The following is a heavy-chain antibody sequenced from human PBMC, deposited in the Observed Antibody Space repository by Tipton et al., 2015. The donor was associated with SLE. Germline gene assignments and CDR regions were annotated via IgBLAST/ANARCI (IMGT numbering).Heavy chain of an antibody. Sequence: LRLSCSVSGGSISSYYWSWIRQSPGKGLEWIGYIYYSGSTNYNPSLKSRVTISVDTSKNQFSLKVKSVTAADTAVYYCARGVQQLMPFDYWGQGTLVTVSS. CDR2: IYYSGST. CDR3: ARGVQQLMPFDY. V-gene: IGHV4-59*01. CDR1: GGSISSYY. D-gene: IGHD6-13*01. J-gene: IGHJ4*01.